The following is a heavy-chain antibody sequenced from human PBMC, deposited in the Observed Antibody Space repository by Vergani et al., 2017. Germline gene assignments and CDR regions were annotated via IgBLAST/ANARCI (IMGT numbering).Heavy chain of an antibody. V-gene: IGHV1-69*01. CDR3: ARDRTGRSSGWYYFDY. D-gene: IGHD6-19*01. Sequence: QVQLVQSGAEVKKPGSSVKVSCKASGGTFSSYAISWVRQAPGQGLEWMGGIIPIFGTANYAQKFQGRVTITADESKSTAYMELSSLRSEETAVYYCARDRTGRSSGWYYFDYWGQGTLVTVSS. J-gene: IGHJ4*02. CDR2: IIPIFGTA. CDR1: GGTFSSYA.